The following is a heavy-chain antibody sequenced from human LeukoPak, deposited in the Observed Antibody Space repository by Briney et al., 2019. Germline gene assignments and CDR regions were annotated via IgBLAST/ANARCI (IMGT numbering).Heavy chain of an antibody. CDR1: GFTFSSYA. CDR3: AKGFYDSSGYSAEYFQH. D-gene: IGHD3-22*01. J-gene: IGHJ1*01. V-gene: IGHV3-23*01. Sequence: PGGSLRLSCAASGFTFSSYAMSWVRQAPGKGLEWVSAISGSGGSTFYADSVKGRFTVSRDNSKNTLFLQMSSLRAEDTAIYYCAKGFYDSSGYSAEYFQHRGQGTLVTVSS. CDR2: ISGSGGST.